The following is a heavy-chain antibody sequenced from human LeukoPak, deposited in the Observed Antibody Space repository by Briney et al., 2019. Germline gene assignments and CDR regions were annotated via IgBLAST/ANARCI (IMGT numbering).Heavy chain of an antibody. J-gene: IGHJ3*02. Sequence: SETLSLTCTVSGDSISSHYWNWIRQPPGKGLEWIGYIYFIGSTNYNPSLKSRVTISVDTSKNQFSLKLSSVTAADTAVYYCARSPSGLDAFDIWGQGTMVTVSS. CDR3: ARSPSGLDAFDI. CDR1: GDSISSHY. CDR2: IYFIGST. V-gene: IGHV4-59*11.